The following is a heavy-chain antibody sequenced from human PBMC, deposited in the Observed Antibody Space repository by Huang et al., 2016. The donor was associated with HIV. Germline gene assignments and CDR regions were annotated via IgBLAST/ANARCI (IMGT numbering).Heavy chain of an antibody. Sequence: VRLVQSGGGVVQPGRSLRLSCAASGITFRNYALHWVRQGPGKGVGGGAGTSADGSGQYFVDLGKGRFIISKDNSNETLFLEMRSLKSEDTAVYFCAKDQGQWLAYFDSWGQGTLVTVSS. CDR3: AKDQGQWLAYFDS. CDR2: TSADGSGQ. CDR1: GITFRNYA. J-gene: IGHJ4*02. V-gene: IGHV3-30*18. D-gene: IGHD6-19*01.